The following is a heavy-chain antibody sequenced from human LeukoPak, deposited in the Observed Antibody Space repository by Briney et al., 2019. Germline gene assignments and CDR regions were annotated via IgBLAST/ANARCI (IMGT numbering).Heavy chain of an antibody. CDR3: ARHNYYDSSGYLDY. CDR2: IYPGDSDT. J-gene: IGHJ4*02. CDR1: GYSFTSYW. Sequence: GESLKISCKGSGYSFTSYWIGWVRHMPEKGLEWMGIIYPGDSDTRYSPTFQGQVSISADKSSSTAYLQWSSLKASDTAMYYCARHNYYDSSGYLDYWGQGTLVTVSS. D-gene: IGHD3-22*01. V-gene: IGHV5-51*01.